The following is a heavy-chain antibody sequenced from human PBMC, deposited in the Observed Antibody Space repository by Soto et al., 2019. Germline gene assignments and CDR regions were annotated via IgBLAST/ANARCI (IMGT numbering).Heavy chain of an antibody. CDR1: GFTFSSYS. V-gene: IGHV3-48*02. J-gene: IGHJ6*02. CDR3: AREVTGYYGSGSSSMDV. D-gene: IGHD3-10*01. Sequence: EVQLVESGGGLVQPGGSLRLSCAASGFTFSSYSMNWVRQAPGKGLEWVSYISSSSSTIYYADSVKGRFTISRDNAKNSLYLQMNILRDEDTAVYYCAREVTGYYGSGSSSMDVWGQGTTVTVSS. CDR2: ISSSSSTI.